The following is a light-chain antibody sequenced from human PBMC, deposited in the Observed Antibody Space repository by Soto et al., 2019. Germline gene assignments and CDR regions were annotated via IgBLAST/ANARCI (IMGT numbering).Light chain of an antibody. J-gene: IGKJ1*01. CDR1: QSISSR. CDR3: QQYNSYPWT. Sequence: DIQMTQSPSTLSASVGDRVTITCRASQSISSRLAWYQQKPGKAPKLLIYKASSLESGVPSRFSGSGSGTESTLTISSLQPDDFATYYCQQYNSYPWTFGQGTKGEIK. CDR2: KAS. V-gene: IGKV1-5*03.